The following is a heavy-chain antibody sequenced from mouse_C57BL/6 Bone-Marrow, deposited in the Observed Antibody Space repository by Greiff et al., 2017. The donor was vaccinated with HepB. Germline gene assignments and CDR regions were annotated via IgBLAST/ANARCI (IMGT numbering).Heavy chain of an antibody. CDR3: ARSGYYGLYYFDY. D-gene: IGHD1-2*01. CDR2: IHPNSGST. V-gene: IGHV1-64*01. J-gene: IGHJ2*01. CDR1: GYTFTSYW. Sequence: QVQLKQPGAELVKPGASVKLSCKASGYTFTSYWMHWVKQRPGQGLEWIGMIHPNSGSTNYNEKFKSKATLTVDKSSSTAYMQLSSLTSEDSAVYYCARSGYYGLYYFDYWGQGTTLTVSS.